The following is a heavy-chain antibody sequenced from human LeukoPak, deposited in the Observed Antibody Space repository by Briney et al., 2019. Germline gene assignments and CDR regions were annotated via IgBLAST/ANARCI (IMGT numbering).Heavy chain of an antibody. Sequence: WASVKVSCKASGYTFTSYGISWVRQAPGQGLEWMGWISAYNGNTNYAQKLQGRVTMTTDTSTSTAYMELRSLRSDDTAVYYCARVSWPPGSSWYYFDYWGQGTLVTVSS. CDR2: ISAYNGNT. V-gene: IGHV1-18*01. CDR1: GYTFTSYG. D-gene: IGHD3-10*01. CDR3: ARVSWPPGSSWYYFDY. J-gene: IGHJ4*02.